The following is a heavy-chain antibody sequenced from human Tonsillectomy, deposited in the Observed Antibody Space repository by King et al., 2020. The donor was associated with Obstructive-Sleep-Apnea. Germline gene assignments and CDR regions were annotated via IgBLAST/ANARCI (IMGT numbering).Heavy chain of an antibody. V-gene: IGHV1-18*01. Sequence: QLVESGTEVKKPGASVKVSCKASAYTFTNYGISWVRQAPGQGLEWMGWISAYNGNTNYAQKVQGRVTMTTDTSTSTAYMERRSLRSDDTAVYYCAKDSGIFDRYFDYWGQGTLVTVSS. CDR3: AKDSGIFDRYFDY. J-gene: IGHJ4*02. D-gene: IGHD3-3*02. CDR2: ISAYNGNT. CDR1: AYTFTNYG.